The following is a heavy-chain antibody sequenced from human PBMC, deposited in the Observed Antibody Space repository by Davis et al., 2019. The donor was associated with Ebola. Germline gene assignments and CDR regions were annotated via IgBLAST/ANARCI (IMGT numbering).Heavy chain of an antibody. CDR1: GFTFSSYA. V-gene: IGHV3-30-3*01. J-gene: IGHJ4*02. D-gene: IGHD2-15*01. Sequence: GGSLRLSCAASGFTFSSYAMHWVRQAPGKGLARVAVISYDGSNKYYADSVKGRFTISRDNSKNTLYLQMNSLRAEDTAVYYCARATTPVGWGQGTLVTVSS. CDR3: ARATTPVG. CDR2: ISYDGSNK.